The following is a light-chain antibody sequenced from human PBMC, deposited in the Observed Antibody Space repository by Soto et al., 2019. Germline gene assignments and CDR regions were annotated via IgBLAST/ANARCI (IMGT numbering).Light chain of an antibody. CDR1: QDISRY. V-gene: IGKV1-33*01. CDR3: QQYHNLPPYT. Sequence: DIQMTQSPSSLSTSVGDRVTITCQASQDISRYLNWYQQKPGKAPKLLIYDSSNLETGVPSRFSGSGSGTDFTFTISSLQPEDIATYYCQQYHNLPPYTFGQGTKVDIK. CDR2: DSS. J-gene: IGKJ2*01.